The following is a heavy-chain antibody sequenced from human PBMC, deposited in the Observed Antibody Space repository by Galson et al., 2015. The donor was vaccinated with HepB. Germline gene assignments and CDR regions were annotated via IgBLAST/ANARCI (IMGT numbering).Heavy chain of an antibody. V-gene: IGHV1-2*02. CDR1: GYTFTGYY. D-gene: IGHD2-2*01. CDR2: INPNSGGT. CDR3: ARGFVVVPAAIPCPPDY. J-gene: IGHJ4*02. Sequence: SVKVSCKASGYTFTGYYMHWVRQAPGQGLEWMGWINPNSGGTNYAQKFQGRVTMTRDTSISTAYMELSRLRSDDTAVYYCARGFVVVPAAIPCPPDYWGQGTLVTVSS.